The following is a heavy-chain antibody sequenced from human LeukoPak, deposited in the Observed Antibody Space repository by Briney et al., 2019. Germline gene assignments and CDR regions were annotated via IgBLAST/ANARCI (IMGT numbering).Heavy chain of an antibody. V-gene: IGHV4-39*07. CDR2: IFYSGST. D-gene: IGHD2-21*02. CDR1: SGSISTSNYY. J-gene: IGHJ4*02. CDR3: ARREVVVTAAPLDY. Sequence: SETLSLTCTVSSGSISTSNYYWGWVRQPPGKALEWIGNIFYSGSTYYSPSLKSRVTISLDTSKNQFSLKLSSVTAADTAVYYCARREVVVTAAPLDYWGQGTLVTVSS.